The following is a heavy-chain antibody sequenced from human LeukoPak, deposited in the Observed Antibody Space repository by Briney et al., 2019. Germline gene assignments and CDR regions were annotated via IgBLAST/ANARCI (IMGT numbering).Heavy chain of an antibody. CDR2: ISSSTTYV. J-gene: IGHJ3*02. V-gene: IGHV3-21*01. D-gene: IGHD1-26*01. CDR3: AKDRSGSYFDAFDI. Sequence: GGSLRLSCAASGFYLSGYTMNWVRQAPGKGLEWVSSISSSTTYVYYADSVKGRFTISRDNSKNTLYLQMNSLRAEDTAVYYCAKDRSGSYFDAFDIWGQGTMVTVSS. CDR1: GFYLSGYT.